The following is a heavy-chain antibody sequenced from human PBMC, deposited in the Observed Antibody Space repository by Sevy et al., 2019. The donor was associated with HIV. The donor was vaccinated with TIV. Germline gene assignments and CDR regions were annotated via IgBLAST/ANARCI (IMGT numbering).Heavy chain of an antibody. CDR1: GYTFTGYD. CDR3: ARERVYCSGGSCKPGGWFDP. Sequence: ASVKVSCKASGYTFTGYDMHWVRQAPGQGLEWMGWINPNSGGTNYAQKFKGRVTMTRDTSISTAYMELSRLRSDDTAVYYCARERVYCSGGSCKPGGWFDPWGQGTLVTVSS. V-gene: IGHV1-2*02. D-gene: IGHD2-15*01. CDR2: INPNSGGT. J-gene: IGHJ5*02.